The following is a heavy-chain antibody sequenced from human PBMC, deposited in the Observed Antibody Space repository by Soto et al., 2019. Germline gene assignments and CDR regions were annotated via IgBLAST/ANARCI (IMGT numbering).Heavy chain of an antibody. CDR3: ASGRDYDFWSGPDY. J-gene: IGHJ4*02. CDR1: GFTLCSYG. D-gene: IGHD3-3*01. V-gene: IGHV3-33*01. Sequence: QVQLVESGGGVIQTGRSLRLSCAASGFTLCSYGKHWVRQAPGKGLEWVEVIWYDGSNKYYADSVKGRFTISRDNSKNTLYLQMNSLRAEDTAVYYYASGRDYDFWSGPDYWGQGTLVTVTS. CDR2: IWYDGSNK.